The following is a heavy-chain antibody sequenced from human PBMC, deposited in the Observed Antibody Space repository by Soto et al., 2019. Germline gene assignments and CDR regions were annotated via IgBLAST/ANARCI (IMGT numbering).Heavy chain of an antibody. D-gene: IGHD4-4*01. CDR1: GGSINTATHS. CDR2: IYHSGST. Sequence: QLQLQESGSGLVKPSQTLSLTCAVSGGSINTATHSWSWIRQPPGKGLEWTGYIYHSGSTYYNPSVKSRVTIPIKKSNNQFSLRLSSVTAADTAVYYCARGGGVTTTGDDYWGQGILVTVSS. CDR3: ARGGGVTTTGDDY. V-gene: IGHV4-30-2*01. J-gene: IGHJ4*02.